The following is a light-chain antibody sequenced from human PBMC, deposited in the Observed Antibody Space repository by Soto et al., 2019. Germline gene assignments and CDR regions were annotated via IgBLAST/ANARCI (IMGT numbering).Light chain of an antibody. CDR3: QQYGSSLWK. CDR1: QSVSSSY. CDR2: GAS. V-gene: IGKV3-20*01. Sequence: ESVLTQSPGTLSLSPGERATLSCRASQSVSSSYLAWYQQKPGQAPRLLIYGASSRASGIPDRFSGSGSGTDFTLTISRLEPEDFAVYYCQQYGSSLWKFGQGTKVDIK. J-gene: IGKJ1*01.